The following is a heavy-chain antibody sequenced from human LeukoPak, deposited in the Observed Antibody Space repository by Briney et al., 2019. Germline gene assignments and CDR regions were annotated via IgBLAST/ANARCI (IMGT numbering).Heavy chain of an antibody. Sequence: SETLSLTCTVSGGSISSYYWSWIRQPAGKGLEWIGRIYTSGSTNYNPSLKSRVTMSVDTSKNQFSLKLSSVTAADTAVYYCAKDRSDNTTWYVGSHWGQGTLVTVSS. CDR1: GGSISSYY. J-gene: IGHJ4*02. V-gene: IGHV4-4*07. CDR2: IYTSGST. CDR3: AKDRSDNTTWYVGSH. D-gene: IGHD6-13*01.